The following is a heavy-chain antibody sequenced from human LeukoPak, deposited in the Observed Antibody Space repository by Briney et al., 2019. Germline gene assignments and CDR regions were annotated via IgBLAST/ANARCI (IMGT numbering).Heavy chain of an antibody. V-gene: IGHV4-38-2*01. CDR1: TYSISSGYY. Sequence: PSETLSLTCAVSTYSISSGYYWGWIRQPPGKGLEWIGSIYHSGSTYYNPSLKNRVTISVDTSKNQFSLKLSSVTAADTAVYYCARRAPPGGSCYFCAFDIWGQGTMVTVSS. D-gene: IGHD2-15*01. J-gene: IGHJ3*02. CDR3: ARRAPPGGSCYFCAFDI. CDR2: IYHSGST.